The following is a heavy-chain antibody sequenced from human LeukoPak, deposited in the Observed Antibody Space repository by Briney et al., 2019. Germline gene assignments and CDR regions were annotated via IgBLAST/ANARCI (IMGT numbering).Heavy chain of an antibody. CDR2: ISSGSSYI. CDR1: GFTFSSYS. V-gene: IGHV3-21*04. CDR3: ARVGPLFWSGYYYYYYYMDV. Sequence: GGSLRLSCAASGFTFSSYSMNWVRQAPGKGLEWVSSISSGSSYIYYADSVEGRFTISRDNAKNSLYLQLNSLRAEDTALYYCARVGPLFWSGYYYYYYYMDVWGKGTTVTVSS. J-gene: IGHJ6*03. D-gene: IGHD3-3*01.